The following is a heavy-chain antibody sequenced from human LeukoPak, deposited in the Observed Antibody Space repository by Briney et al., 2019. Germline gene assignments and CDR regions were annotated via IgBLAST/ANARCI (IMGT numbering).Heavy chain of an antibody. CDR3: ARVLNYYDNSGYYFSY. CDR2: ISYDGSNK. D-gene: IGHD3-22*01. V-gene: IGHV3-30-3*01. Sequence: GGSLRLSCAASGFTFSYYAMHWVRQAPGKGLEWVAVISYDGSNKYYADSVKGRFTISRDNSKDTLYLQMNSLRAEDTAVYDRARVLNYYDNSGYYFSYWGQGTLVTVSS. CDR1: GFTFSYYA. J-gene: IGHJ4*02.